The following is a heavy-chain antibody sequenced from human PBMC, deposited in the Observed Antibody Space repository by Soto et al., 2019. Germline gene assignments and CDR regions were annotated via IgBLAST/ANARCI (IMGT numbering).Heavy chain of an antibody. CDR1: GGSIYSSPYY. Sequence: PSDTLSLTCTVSGGSIYSSPYYWGWIRQSPGRGLEWIASISYSGSTFYNPSLKSRVTIFVHTSKNEFSLKLSSVTAADTALYYCSRRAPEGFDPWGQGTLVTVSS. J-gene: IGHJ5*02. CDR3: SRRAPEGFDP. CDR2: ISYSGST. V-gene: IGHV4-39*01.